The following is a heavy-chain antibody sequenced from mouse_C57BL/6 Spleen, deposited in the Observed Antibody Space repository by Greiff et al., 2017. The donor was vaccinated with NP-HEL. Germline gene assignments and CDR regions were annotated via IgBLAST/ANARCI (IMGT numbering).Heavy chain of an antibody. D-gene: IGHD1-1*01. CDR2: IDPEDGDT. Sequence: VQLQQSGAELVRPGASVKLSCTASGFNIKDYYMHWVKQRPEQGLEWIGRIDPEDGDTEYAPKFQGKATMTADTSSNTAHLQLSSLTSEGTAVDYCTTGGVVARYFDVWGTVTTVTVSS. CDR1: GFNIKDYY. V-gene: IGHV14-1*01. J-gene: IGHJ1*03. CDR3: TTGGVVARYFDV.